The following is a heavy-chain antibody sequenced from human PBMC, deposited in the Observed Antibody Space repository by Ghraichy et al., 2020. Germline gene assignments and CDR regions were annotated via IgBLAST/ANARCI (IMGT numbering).Heavy chain of an antibody. J-gene: IGHJ4*02. CDR2: SYGSGSI. CDR3: AGYIEGGGGRGY. CDR1: GGFISSIH. V-gene: IGHV4-59*01. Sequence: SETLSLTCAVSGGFISSIHWSWIRQPPGKGLEWIAHSYGSGSINYNPSLMSRVTMSVDASRSQFSRRLSSVTAADSAVYYCAGYIEGGGGRGYWGQGTLVTVSS. D-gene: IGHD6-13*01.